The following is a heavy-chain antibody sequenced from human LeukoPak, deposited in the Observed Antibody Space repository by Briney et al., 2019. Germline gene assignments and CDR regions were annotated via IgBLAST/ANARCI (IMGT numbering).Heavy chain of an antibody. V-gene: IGHV5-51*01. CDR3: ARLNGDFWSGYQIDS. Sequence: GESLKISCKGSGYWFSDYWIGWVRQMPGKGLEWMGIVYPGDSDTRYSPSFHGQVTISADKSITTAYLQWHSLKASDTAIYYCARLNGDFWSGYQIDSWGQGTLVTVSS. D-gene: IGHD3-3*01. CDR2: VYPGDSDT. CDR1: GYWFSDYW. J-gene: IGHJ4*02.